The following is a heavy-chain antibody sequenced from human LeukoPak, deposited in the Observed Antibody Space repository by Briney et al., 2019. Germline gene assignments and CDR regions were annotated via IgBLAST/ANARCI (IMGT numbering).Heavy chain of an antibody. J-gene: IGHJ3*02. V-gene: IGHV3-23*01. CDR1: GFTFSSYA. CDR3: AKDRYCSSTSCPNDAFDI. D-gene: IGHD2-2*01. Sequence: GGSLRLSCAASGFTFSSYAMSWVRQAPGKGLEWVSAISGSGGSTYYADSVKGRFTISRDNSKNTLYLQMNSLRAEDTAVYYCAKDRYCSSTSCPNDAFDIWGQGTMVTVSS. CDR2: ISGSGGST.